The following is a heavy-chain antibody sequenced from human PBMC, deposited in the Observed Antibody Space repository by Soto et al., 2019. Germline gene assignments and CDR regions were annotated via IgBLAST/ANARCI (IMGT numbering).Heavy chain of an antibody. CDR3: AGGVLSGSYYNWFDP. Sequence: APGQGLEWMGWINPNSGGTDYAQKFQGRVTMTRDTSISTAYMELSRLRSDDTAVYYCAGGVLSGSYYNWFDPWGQGTLVTVSS. CDR2: INPNSGGT. J-gene: IGHJ5*02. D-gene: IGHD1-26*01. V-gene: IGHV1-2*02.